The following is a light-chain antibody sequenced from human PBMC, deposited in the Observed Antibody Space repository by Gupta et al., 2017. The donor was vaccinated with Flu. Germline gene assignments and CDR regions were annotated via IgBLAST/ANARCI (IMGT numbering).Light chain of an antibody. J-gene: IGKJ1*01. CDR3: QQDNSYPWT. Sequence: DIQMTQSPSTLSASVGDRVTITCRASQSISSCLAWYQQKPGKAPKLLIYKASTLESGVPSRFSGSGSGTXFTLTIXSLQPDDFATYYCQQDNSYPWTFGXGTRVEIK. CDR2: KAS. CDR1: QSISSC. V-gene: IGKV1-5*03.